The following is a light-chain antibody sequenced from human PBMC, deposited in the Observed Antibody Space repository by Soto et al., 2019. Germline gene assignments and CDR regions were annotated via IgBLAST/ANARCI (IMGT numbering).Light chain of an antibody. Sequence: EILLTQSPATLSVSPGERTTVSCRASQSVGSDLGWYQQKPGQAPRLLIYGASSRATGIPDRFSGSGSGTDFTLTISRLEPEDFAVYYCQQDGSSPWTFGQGTKVDIK. J-gene: IGKJ1*01. CDR3: QQDGSSPWT. CDR2: GAS. CDR1: QSVGSD. V-gene: IGKV3-20*01.